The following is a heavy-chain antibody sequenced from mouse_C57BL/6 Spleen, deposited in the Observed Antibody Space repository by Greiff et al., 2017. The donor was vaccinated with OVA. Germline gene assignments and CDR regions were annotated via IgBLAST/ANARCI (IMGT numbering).Heavy chain of an antibody. J-gene: IGHJ3*01. CDR2: IDPSDSYT. V-gene: IGHV1-59*01. D-gene: IGHD2-5*01. CDR3: ARNYSNYVAY. Sequence: QVQLQQSGAELVRPGTSVKLSCKASGYTFTSYWMHWVKQRPGQGLEWIGVIDPSDSYTNYNQKFKGKATLTVDTSSSTAYMQLSSLTSEDSAVYYCARNYSNYVAYWGQGTLVTVSA. CDR1: GYTFTSYW.